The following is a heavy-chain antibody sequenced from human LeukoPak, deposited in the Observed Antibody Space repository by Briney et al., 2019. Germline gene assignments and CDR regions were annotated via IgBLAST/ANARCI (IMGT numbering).Heavy chain of an antibody. J-gene: IGHJ4*02. CDR2: INHSGST. V-gene: IGHV4-34*01. CDR1: GGSFSSHY. CDR3: ARDPQNYSDSSAFDF. Sequence: SETLSLTCGVSGGSFSSHYWTGIRQPPGKGLEWIGEINHSGSTNYNPSLRSRVTISVDTSKNQFSLKLTSVAAADTAVYYCARDPQNYSDSSAFDFWGQGTLVTVSS. D-gene: IGHD3-22*01.